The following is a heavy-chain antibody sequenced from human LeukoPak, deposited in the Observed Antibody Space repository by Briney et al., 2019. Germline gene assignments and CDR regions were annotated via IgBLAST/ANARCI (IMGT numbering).Heavy chain of an antibody. V-gene: IGHV3-21*04. D-gene: IGHD1-26*01. CDR3: ARVSSWELLLSWFDP. Sequence: PGGSLRLSCAASGFTFSSYSMNWVRQAPGKGLEWVSSISSSSSYIYYADSVKGRFTISRDNAKNSLYLQMNSLRAEDTAVYYCARVSSWELLLSWFDPWGQGTLVTVSS. CDR1: GFTFSSYS. CDR2: ISSSSSYI. J-gene: IGHJ5*02.